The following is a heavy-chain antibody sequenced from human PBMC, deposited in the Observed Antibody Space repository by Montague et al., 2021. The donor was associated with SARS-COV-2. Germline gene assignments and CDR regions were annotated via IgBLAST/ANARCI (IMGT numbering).Heavy chain of an antibody. CDR2: IDWDDDK. D-gene: IGHD3-10*01. CDR1: GFALSTSGMS. J-gene: IGHJ6*02. V-gene: IGHV2-70*11. Sequence: PALVKPTQTLTLTCTFSGFALSTSGMSVSWIRQPPGKALEWLARIDWDDDKTYSTSLKTRLTISKDTSKNQVVLTMTNMDPVDTATYYCARILWGVYYGKGYYYGMDVWGQGTTVTVS. CDR3: ARILWGVYYGKGYYYGMDV.